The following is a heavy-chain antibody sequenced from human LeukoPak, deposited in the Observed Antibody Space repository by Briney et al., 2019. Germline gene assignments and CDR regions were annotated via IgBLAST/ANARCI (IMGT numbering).Heavy chain of an antibody. CDR3: ARDSENSSGWYYYYYGMDV. D-gene: IGHD6-19*01. J-gene: IGHJ6*02. CDR2: INPNSGGT. V-gene: IGHV1-2*02. Sequence: ASVKVSCKASGYTFTGYYMHWVRQAPGQGLERMGWINPNSGGTNYAQKFQGRVTMTRDTSISTAYMELSRLRSDDTAVYYCARDSENSSGWYYYYYGMDVWGQGTTVTVSS. CDR1: GYTFTGYY.